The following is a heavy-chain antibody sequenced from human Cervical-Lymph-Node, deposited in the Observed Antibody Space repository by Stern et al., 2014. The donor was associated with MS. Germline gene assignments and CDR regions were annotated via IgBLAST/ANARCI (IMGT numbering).Heavy chain of an antibody. J-gene: IGHJ5*02. CDR3: ARGVVSNRAAATLHNLFDP. CDR2: IIPILGLA. Sequence: MQLVESGAEVKKPGSSVNVSCKASGGTFSSSYAITWMRQAPGQGLEWMGRIIPILGLAYYAQKFQGRVTITADTSTSTAYMGLSSLRSEDTAVYYCARGVVSNRAAATLHNLFDPWGQGTLVTVSS. D-gene: IGHD2-15*01. CDR1: GGTFSSSYA. V-gene: IGHV1-69*09.